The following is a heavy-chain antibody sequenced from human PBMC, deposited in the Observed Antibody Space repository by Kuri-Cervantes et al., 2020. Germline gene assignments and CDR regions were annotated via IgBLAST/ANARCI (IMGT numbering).Heavy chain of an antibody. CDR3: ARLGLTTVVTRTHYYFDY. V-gene: IGHV4-39*01. Sequence: SQTLSLTCAVSGGSISSNSHYWVWIRQSPGKGLEWIGSIFYVGSTYYNPSLKSRLTISVDTAKNQFALNLSSVTAADTAVYYCARLGLTTVVTRTHYYFDYWGQGTLVTVSS. CDR2: IFYVGST. CDR1: GGSISSNSHY. D-gene: IGHD4-23*01. J-gene: IGHJ4*02.